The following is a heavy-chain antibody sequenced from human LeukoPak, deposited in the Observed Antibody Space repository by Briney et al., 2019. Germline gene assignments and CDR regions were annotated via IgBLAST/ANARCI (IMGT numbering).Heavy chain of an antibody. Sequence: GSLRLSCAASGFTFSSSWMTWVRQAPGKGLEWVGHIKSYTAGGTTDYPAPVKDRFAISRDDSGNTLYLQMNSLKTEDTAVYYCATEFYGSYNYWGQGIPVTVSS. CDR1: GFTFSSSW. CDR2: IKSYTAGGTT. CDR3: ATEFYGSYNY. V-gene: IGHV3-15*01. J-gene: IGHJ4*02. D-gene: IGHD1-26*01.